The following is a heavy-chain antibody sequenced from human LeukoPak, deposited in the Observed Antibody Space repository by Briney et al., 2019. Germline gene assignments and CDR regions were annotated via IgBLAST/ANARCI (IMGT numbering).Heavy chain of an antibody. CDR2: IYWNDET. D-gene: IGHD4-11*01. J-gene: IGHJ5*02. CDR1: GFSLSTSGVG. V-gene: IGHV2-5*01. CDR3: ARRPQVRSKHCFDP. Sequence: SGPTLVNPTQTLTLTCTFSGFSLSTSGVGVGWIRQPPGKALEWLALIYWNDETRYSPSLKSRLTIAKDTSKKQVVLTMTNMDPVDTATYYCARRPQVRSKHCFDPWGQGTLDTVSS.